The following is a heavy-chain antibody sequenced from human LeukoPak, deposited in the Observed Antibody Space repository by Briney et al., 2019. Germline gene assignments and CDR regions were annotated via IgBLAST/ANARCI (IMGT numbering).Heavy chain of an antibody. D-gene: IGHD1-26*01. V-gene: IGHV4-59*01. CDR2: IYYSGST. Sequence: SETLSLTCTVSGGSIGSYYWSWIRQPPGKGLEWIGYIYYSGSTNYNPSLKSRVTISVDTSKNQFSLKLSSVTAADTAVYYCAREGGSYLLDYWGQGTLVTVSS. CDR1: GGSIGSYY. CDR3: AREGGSYLLDY. J-gene: IGHJ4*02.